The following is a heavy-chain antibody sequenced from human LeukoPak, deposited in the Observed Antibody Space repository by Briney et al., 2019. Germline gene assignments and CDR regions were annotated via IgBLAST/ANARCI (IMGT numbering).Heavy chain of an antibody. CDR3: ARDRGGSSHRREFDY. CDR2: INPSGGST. D-gene: IGHD1-26*01. CDR1: GYTFTSYD. J-gene: IGHJ4*02. V-gene: IGHV1-46*01. Sequence: ASVKVSCKASGYTFTSYDINWVRQAPGQGLEWMGIINPSGGSTSYAQKFQGRVTMTRDMSTSTVYMELSSLRSEDTAVYYCARDRGGSSHRREFDYWGQGTLVTVSS.